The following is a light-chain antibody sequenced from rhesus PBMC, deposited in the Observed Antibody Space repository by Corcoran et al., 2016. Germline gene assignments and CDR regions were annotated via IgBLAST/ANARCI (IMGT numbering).Light chain of an antibody. V-gene: IGKV1-69*01. J-gene: IGKJ2*01. CDR1: QGISNW. CDR3: QQHDNSPHS. Sequence: DIQMTQSPSSLSASVGDRVTITCRASQGISNWLAWYQQKPGKAPKLVIYRASNLETGVPSRFSGSGTGTDFTLTISSLQPEDIATYYCQQHDNSPHSFGQGTKVEIK. CDR2: RAS.